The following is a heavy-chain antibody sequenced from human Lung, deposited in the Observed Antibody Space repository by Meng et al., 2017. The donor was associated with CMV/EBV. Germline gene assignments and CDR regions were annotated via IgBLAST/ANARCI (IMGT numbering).Heavy chain of an antibody. V-gene: IGHV3-74*01. Sequence: EVQFVVFGGSLVQPGEFLRLSCVASGFSFSSDWMHWVRQSPGKGLLWVARINSGGTTTTYADAVKGRFTISRDNAKNTLYLQMNSLRGEDTAVYYCARDVMGWFDPWGQGALVTVSS. D-gene: IGHD2-8*01. J-gene: IGHJ5*02. CDR1: GFSFSSDW. CDR2: INSGGTTT. CDR3: ARDVMGWFDP.